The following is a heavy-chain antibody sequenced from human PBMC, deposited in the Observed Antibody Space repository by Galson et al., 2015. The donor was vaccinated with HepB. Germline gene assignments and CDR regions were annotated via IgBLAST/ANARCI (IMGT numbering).Heavy chain of an antibody. J-gene: IGHJ4*02. V-gene: IGHV3-30*18. Sequence: SLRLSCAASGFNFTSYGMHWVRQAPGMGLEWVAVISYDGSNKYYADSVKGRFTISRDNSKNTLYLQMNSLRAEDTAVYYCAKDAAVAGTPQPDYWGQGTLVTVSS. CDR3: AKDAAVAGTPQPDY. CDR2: ISYDGSNK. D-gene: IGHD6-19*01. CDR1: GFNFTSYG.